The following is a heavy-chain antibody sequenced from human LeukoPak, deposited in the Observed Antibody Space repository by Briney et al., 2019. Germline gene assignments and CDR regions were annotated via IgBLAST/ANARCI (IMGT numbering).Heavy chain of an antibody. V-gene: IGHV3-53*01. CDR3: ARRAGAYSHPYDY. J-gene: IGHJ4*02. Sequence: PGGSLRLSCTVSGFTVSSNSMSWVRQAPGKGLEWVSFIYSDNTHYSDPVKGRFTISRDNSKTTLYLQMNSLRAEDTAVYYCARRAGAYSHPYDYWGQGTLVTVSS. CDR2: IYSDNT. D-gene: IGHD4/OR15-4a*01. CDR1: GFTVSSNS.